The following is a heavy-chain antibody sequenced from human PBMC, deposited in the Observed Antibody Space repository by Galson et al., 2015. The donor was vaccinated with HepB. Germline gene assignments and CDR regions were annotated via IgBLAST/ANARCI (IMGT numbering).Heavy chain of an antibody. CDR2: IIPIFGTA. CDR1: GGTFSSYA. Sequence: SVKVSCKASGGTFSSYAISWVRQAPGQGLEWMGGIIPIFGTANYAQKFQGRVTITADESTSTAYMELSSLRSEDTAVYYCARPEVGATEDYYYGMDVWGQGTTVTVSS. CDR3: ARPEVGATEDYYYGMDV. V-gene: IGHV1-69*13. J-gene: IGHJ6*02. D-gene: IGHD1-26*01.